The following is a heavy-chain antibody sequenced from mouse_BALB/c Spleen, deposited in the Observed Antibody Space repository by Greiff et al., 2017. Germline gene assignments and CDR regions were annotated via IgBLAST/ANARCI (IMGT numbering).Heavy chain of an antibody. CDR2: ISDGGSYT. V-gene: IGHV5-4*02. J-gene: IGHJ3*01. CDR3: ARGPYDGYYGWFAY. D-gene: IGHD2-3*01. Sequence: EVNVVESGGGLVKPGGSLKLSCAASGFTFSDYYMYWVRQTPEKRLEWVATISDGGSYTYYPDSVKGRFTISRDNAKNNLYLQMSSLKSEDTAMYYCARGPYDGYYGWFAYWGQGTLVTVSA. CDR1: GFTFSDYY.